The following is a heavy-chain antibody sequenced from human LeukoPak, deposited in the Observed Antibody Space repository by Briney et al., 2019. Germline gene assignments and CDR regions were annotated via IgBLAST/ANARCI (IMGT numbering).Heavy chain of an antibody. D-gene: IGHD2-8*02. CDR1: GGSISRYY. Sequence: SETLSLTCTVSGGSISRYYWSWLRQPPGKGLEGIGYIYYSGSTNYNPSLKSRVTISVDTSKNQFSLKLSSVTAADTAVYYCARHTGRFGPGPRLSARFDPWGQGTLVTVSS. CDR2: IYYSGST. V-gene: IGHV4-59*01. J-gene: IGHJ5*02. CDR3: ARHTGRFGPGPRLSARFDP.